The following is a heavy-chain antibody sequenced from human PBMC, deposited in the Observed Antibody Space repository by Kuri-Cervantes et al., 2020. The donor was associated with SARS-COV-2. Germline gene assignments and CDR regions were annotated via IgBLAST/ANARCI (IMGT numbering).Heavy chain of an antibody. J-gene: IGHJ6*02. CDR1: GDSISSYYW. CDR3: ARLVGAYPLSGMDV. Sequence: LRLSCTVSGDSISSYYWSWIRQPPGKALEWLALIYWDDDKRYSPSLKTRLTISKDTSKNQVVLTMTNMDPVDTATYYCARLVGAYPLSGMDVWGQGTTVTVSS. CDR2: IYWDDDK. D-gene: IGHD1-26*01. V-gene: IGHV2-5*08.